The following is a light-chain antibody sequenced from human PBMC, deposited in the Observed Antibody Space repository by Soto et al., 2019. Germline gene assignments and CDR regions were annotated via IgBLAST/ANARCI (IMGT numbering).Light chain of an antibody. CDR1: QSISSY. V-gene: IGKV1-39*01. Sequence: DIQMTQSPSSLSASVGDRVTITCRASQSISSYLNWYQQKPGKAPKLLSYAASSLQSGVPSRFNGSGSGTDFTLTISSLQPEDFATYDCQQSYSTPWTFGQGTKVEIK. CDR2: AAS. J-gene: IGKJ1*01. CDR3: QQSYSTPWT.